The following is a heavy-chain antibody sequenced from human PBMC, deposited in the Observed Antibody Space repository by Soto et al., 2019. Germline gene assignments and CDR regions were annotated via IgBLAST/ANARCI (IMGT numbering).Heavy chain of an antibody. J-gene: IGHJ4*02. CDR2: ISGSGGST. V-gene: IGHV3-23*01. CDR1: GFSLSRYA. D-gene: IGHD2-2*01. Sequence: SLRLSWAAYGFSLSRYARSWVRQAPGKRLEWVSAISGSGGSTYYADSVKGRFTISRDNSKNTLYLQMNSLRAEDTAVYYCAKVGAREKDIVVVPAAYWGQGTLVTAPQ. CDR3: AKVGAREKDIVVVPAAY.